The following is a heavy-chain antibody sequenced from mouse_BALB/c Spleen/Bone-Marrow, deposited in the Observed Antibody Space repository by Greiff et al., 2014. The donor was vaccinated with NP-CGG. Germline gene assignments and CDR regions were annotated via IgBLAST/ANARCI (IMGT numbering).Heavy chain of an antibody. D-gene: IGHD1-1*01. CDR1: GFNIKDNT. CDR2: IDPENGNT. CDR3: ASYFFGSSWVFAY. Sequence: VQLQQSGAELVKSGASVKLSCKTSGFNIKDNTMHWVKQRHEQGLEWIGRIDPENGNTKYDQKFKGKATITADTSSNAAYMQLRSLTADDTAVYYCASYFFGSSWVFAYWAQGTLVSVSA. J-gene: IGHJ3*01. V-gene: IGHV14-3*02.